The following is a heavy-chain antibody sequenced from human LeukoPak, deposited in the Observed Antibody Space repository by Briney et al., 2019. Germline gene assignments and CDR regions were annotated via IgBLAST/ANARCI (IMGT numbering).Heavy chain of an antibody. CDR1: GYTFTGYY. CDR2: INPNSGGT. V-gene: IGHV1-2*02. D-gene: IGHD3-22*01. J-gene: IGHJ4*02. CDR3: ARDLYYYDSSGYVGY. Sequence: ASVKVSCKASGYTFTGYYMHWVRQAPGQGLEWMGWINPNSGGTNYAQKFQGRVTMTRDTSISTAYMELSRLRSDDTAVYYCARDLYYYDSSGYVGYWGQGTLVTVSS.